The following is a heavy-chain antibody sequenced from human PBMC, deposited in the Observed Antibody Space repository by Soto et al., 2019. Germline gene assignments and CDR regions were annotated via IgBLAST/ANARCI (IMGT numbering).Heavy chain of an antibody. CDR3: AREGYCSGGSCYTGYYSGMDV. CDR2: IYYSGST. CDR1: GGSISSGGYY. D-gene: IGHD2-15*01. V-gene: IGHV4-31*03. Sequence: QVQLQESXPGLVXXXQTLSLTCTVSGGSISSGGYYWSWIRQHPGKGLEWIGYIYYSGSTYYNPSLKSRVTISVDTSKNQFSLKLSSVTAADTAVYYCAREGYCSGGSCYTGYYSGMDVWGQGTTVTVSS. J-gene: IGHJ6*02.